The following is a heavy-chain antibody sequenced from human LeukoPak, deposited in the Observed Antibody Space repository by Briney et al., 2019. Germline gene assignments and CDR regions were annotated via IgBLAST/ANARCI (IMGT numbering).Heavy chain of an antibody. V-gene: IGHV1-69*06. CDR1: GGTFSSYA. CDR2: IIPIFGTA. D-gene: IGHD1-26*01. J-gene: IGHJ5*02. Sequence: SVKVSCKASGGTFSSYAISWVRQAPGQGLEWMGGIIPIFGTANYAQKFQGRVTITADKSTSTAYMELSSLRSEDTAVYYCARRMIQGGWFDPWGQGTLVTVSS. CDR3: ARRMIQGGWFDP.